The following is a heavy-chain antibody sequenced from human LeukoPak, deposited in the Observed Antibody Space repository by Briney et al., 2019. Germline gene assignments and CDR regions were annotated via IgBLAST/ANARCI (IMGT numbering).Heavy chain of an antibody. D-gene: IGHD3-16*01. CDR2: ISPNTGDA. CDR1: GYAFNAYY. V-gene: IGHV1-2*07. CDR3: ARGEFGEVLDF. J-gene: IGHJ4*02. Sequence: ASVKVSCKTSGYAFNAYYIHWVRQAPGRGREWMGWISPNTGDANYAHNFRGRVTMTRDTSISAAYMELSSLRSEDAAVYYCARGEFGEVLDFWGQGSLVSVSS.